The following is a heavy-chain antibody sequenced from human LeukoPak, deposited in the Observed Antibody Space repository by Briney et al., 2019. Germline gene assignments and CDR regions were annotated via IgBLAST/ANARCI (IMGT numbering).Heavy chain of an antibody. CDR3: ATDTSSYGSGGLDY. Sequence: ASVKVSCKVPGYTLTELSMHWVRQAPGKGLEWMGGFDPEDGETIYAQKFQGRVTMTEDTSTDTAYMELSSLRSEDTAVYYCATDTSSYGSGGLDYWGQGTLVTVSS. J-gene: IGHJ4*02. CDR1: GYTLTELS. D-gene: IGHD3-10*01. V-gene: IGHV1-24*01. CDR2: FDPEDGET.